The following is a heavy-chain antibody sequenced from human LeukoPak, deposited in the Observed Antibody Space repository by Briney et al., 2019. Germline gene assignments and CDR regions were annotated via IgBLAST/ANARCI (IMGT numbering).Heavy chain of an antibody. V-gene: IGHV4-34*01. CDR2: INHSGST. J-gene: IGHJ4*02. CDR1: GGSFSGYY. D-gene: IGHD3-10*01. Sequence: SETLSLTCAVYGGSFSGYYWSWIRQPPGKGLEWIGEINHSGSTNYNPSLKSRVTISVDTSKNQFSLKLSSVTAADTAVYYCARPRYYGSGSYYQVAFDYWGQGTLVTVSS. CDR3: ARPRYYGSGSYYQVAFDY.